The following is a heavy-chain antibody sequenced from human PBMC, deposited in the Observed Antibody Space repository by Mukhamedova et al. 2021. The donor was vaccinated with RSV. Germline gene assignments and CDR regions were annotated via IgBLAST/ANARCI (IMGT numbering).Heavy chain of an antibody. Sequence: TYYPESVKGRFTISRDNSKNTLYLQMNSLRAEDTAVYYCAKSVRIGASGYFAYWGQGTLVTVSS. V-gene: IGHV3-23*05. D-gene: IGHD6-13*01. CDR2: T. CDR3: AKSVRIGASGYFAY. J-gene: IGHJ4*02.